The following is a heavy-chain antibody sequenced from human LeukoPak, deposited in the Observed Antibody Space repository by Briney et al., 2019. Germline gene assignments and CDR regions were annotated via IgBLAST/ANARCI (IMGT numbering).Heavy chain of an antibody. V-gene: IGHV3-48*01. Sequence: GGSLRLSCAASGFTFSSYSMNWVRQAPGKGLEWVSYISSSSSTIYYADSVKGRFTISRDNAKNSLYLQMNSLRAEDTAVYYCARDSPYYYDSSAIRGAFDIWGQGTMVTVSS. J-gene: IGHJ3*02. CDR3: ARDSPYYYDSSAIRGAFDI. CDR2: ISSSSSTI. CDR1: GFTFSSYS. D-gene: IGHD3-22*01.